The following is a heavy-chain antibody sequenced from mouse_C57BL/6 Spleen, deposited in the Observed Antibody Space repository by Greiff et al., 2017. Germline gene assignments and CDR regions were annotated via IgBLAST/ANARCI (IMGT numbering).Heavy chain of an antibody. D-gene: IGHD2-1*01. CDR1: GFTFSDYY. CDR2: INYDGSST. J-gene: IGHJ3*01. Sequence: EVKLMESEGGLVQPGSSMKLSCTASGFTFSDYYMAWVRQVPEKGLEWVANINYDGSSTYYLDSLKSRFIISRDNAKNILYLQMSSLKSEDTATYYCARGHYGNYADYWGQGTLVTVSA. V-gene: IGHV5-16*01. CDR3: ARGHYGNYADY.